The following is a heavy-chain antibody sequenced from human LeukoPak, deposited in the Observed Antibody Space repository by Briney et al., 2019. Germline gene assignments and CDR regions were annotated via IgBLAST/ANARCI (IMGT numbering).Heavy chain of an antibody. CDR2: IYHSGST. D-gene: IGHD6-19*01. V-gene: IGHV4-4*02. CDR1: GGSISSSNW. Sequence: SGTLSLTCAVSGGSISSSNWWSWVRQPPGKGLEWIGEIYHSGSTNYNPSPKSRVTISVDKSKNQFSLKLSSVTAADTAVYYCARETAVAGTDYFDYWGQGTLVTVSS. CDR3: ARETAVAGTDYFDY. J-gene: IGHJ4*02.